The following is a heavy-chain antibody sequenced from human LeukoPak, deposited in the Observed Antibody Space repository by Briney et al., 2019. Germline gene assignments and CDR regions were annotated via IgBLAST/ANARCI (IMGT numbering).Heavy chain of an antibody. J-gene: IGHJ4*02. Sequence: ASVKVSCKASGYTFTGYYMHWVRQAPGQGLEWVGWINPNSGGTNYAQKFQGRVTMTRDTSISTAYMELSRLRSDDTAVYYCARDFYEGYYYDYWGQGTLVTVSS. CDR3: ARDFYEGYYYDY. V-gene: IGHV1-2*02. CDR1: GYTFTGYY. D-gene: IGHD3-16*01. CDR2: INPNSGGT.